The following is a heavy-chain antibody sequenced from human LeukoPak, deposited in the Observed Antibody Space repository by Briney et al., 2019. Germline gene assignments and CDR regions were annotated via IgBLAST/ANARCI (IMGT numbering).Heavy chain of an antibody. CDR1: GFTFSSYS. CDR3: ARLGDFPHVHWFDP. V-gene: IGHV3-48*01. Sequence: QSGGSLRLXCAASGFTFSSYSMNWVRQAPGKGLEWVSYISSSSSTIYYADSVKGRFTISRDNAKNSLYLQMNSLRAEDTAVYYCARLGDFPHVHWFDPWGQGTLVTVSS. J-gene: IGHJ5*02. CDR2: ISSSSSTI. D-gene: IGHD3-3*01.